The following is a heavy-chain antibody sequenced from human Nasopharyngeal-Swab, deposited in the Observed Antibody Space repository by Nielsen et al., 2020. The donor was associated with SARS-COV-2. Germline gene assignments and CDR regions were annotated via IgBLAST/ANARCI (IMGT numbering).Heavy chain of an antibody. CDR1: GYTFSNYP. J-gene: IGHJ4*02. D-gene: IGHD3-3*01. V-gene: IGHV1-18*01. CDR3: ASDVNGVTGGDY. Sequence: ASVKVSCKASGYTFSNYPFSWARQAPGQGLEWVGWINPYTGDTSYAQNLQGRVTLTTDTSTNTAYMELRSLTSDDTAVYYCASDVNGVTGGDYWGQGTLVTVSS. CDR2: INPYTGDT.